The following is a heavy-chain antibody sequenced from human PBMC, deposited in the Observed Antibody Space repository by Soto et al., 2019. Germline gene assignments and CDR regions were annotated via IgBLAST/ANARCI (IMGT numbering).Heavy chain of an antibody. V-gene: IGHV4-30-4*01. J-gene: IGHJ4*02. CDR1: GGSISSDDYY. Sequence: SETLSLTCTVSGGSISSDDYYWSWIRQPPGKGLEWIGYIYYSGSTYYNPSLKGRVTISVDTSKNQFSLKLSSVSAADTAVYFCARRDGYNGFDYWGQGTLVTVSS. CDR2: IYYSGST. CDR3: ARRDGYNGFDY. D-gene: IGHD5-12*01.